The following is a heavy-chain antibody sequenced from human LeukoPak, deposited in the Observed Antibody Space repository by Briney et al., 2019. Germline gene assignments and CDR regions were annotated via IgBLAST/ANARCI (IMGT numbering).Heavy chain of an antibody. D-gene: IGHD2-2*01. CDR1: GFTFSSYW. CDR2: INRDGIEK. Sequence: PGGSLRLSCAASGFTFSSYWMTWVRQAPGKGLEWVANINRDGIEKYYVDSVKGRFTLSRDNAKNSLYLQMNSLRAEDTAVYYCSCSNTNYWGQGTLVIVSS. V-gene: IGHV3-7*01. CDR3: SCSNTNY. J-gene: IGHJ4*02.